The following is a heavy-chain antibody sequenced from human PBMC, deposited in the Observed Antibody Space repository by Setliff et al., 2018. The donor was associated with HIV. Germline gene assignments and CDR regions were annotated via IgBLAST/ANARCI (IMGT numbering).Heavy chain of an antibody. J-gene: IGHJ4*02. D-gene: IGHD2-21*01. V-gene: IGHV4-31*03. Sequence: PSETLSLTCTVSGASISSPNYYWSWIRQHPGKGLEFIGCIYDSGRSNYNPSLKSRVVISLDTSKNQFSLRLTSVTAADTAVYYCASRCGGDFWGQGTLVTVSS. CDR3: ASRCGGDF. CDR2: IYDSGRS. CDR1: GASISSPNYY.